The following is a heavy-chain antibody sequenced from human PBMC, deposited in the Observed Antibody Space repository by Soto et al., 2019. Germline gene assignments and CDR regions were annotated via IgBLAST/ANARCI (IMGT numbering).Heavy chain of an antibody. J-gene: IGHJ6*02. CDR1: GGSFSGYY. V-gene: IGHV4-34*01. CDR2: INHSGST. CDR3: ARRGSPVSGYSSSWDDNYYGMDV. D-gene: IGHD6-13*01. Sequence: SETLSLTCAVYGGSFSGYYWSWIRQPPGKGLEWIGEINHSGSTNYNPSLKSRVTISVDTSKNQFSLKLSSVTAADTAVYYCARRGSPVSGYSSSWDDNYYGMDVWGQGTTVTSP.